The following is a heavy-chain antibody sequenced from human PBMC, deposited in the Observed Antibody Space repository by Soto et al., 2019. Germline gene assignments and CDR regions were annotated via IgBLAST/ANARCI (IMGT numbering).Heavy chain of an antibody. D-gene: IGHD3-16*01. CDR1: GGTFSSYA. CDR2: IIPIFGTA. Sequence: GGSVKVSCKASGGTFSSYAISWVRQAPGQGLEWMGGIIPIFGTANYAQKFQGRVTITADESTSTAYMELSSLRSEDTAVYYCARVRLGPLGYYYYYGMDVWGQGTTVTVSS. CDR3: ARVRLGPLGYYYYYGMDV. J-gene: IGHJ6*02. V-gene: IGHV1-69*13.